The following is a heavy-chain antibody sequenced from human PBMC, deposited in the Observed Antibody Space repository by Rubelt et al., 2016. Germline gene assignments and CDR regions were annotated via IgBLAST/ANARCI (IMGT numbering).Heavy chain of an antibody. V-gene: IGHV4-34*01. D-gene: IGHD3-9*01. CDR3: ARTSIRYFDWLLQFDY. J-gene: IGHJ4*02. Sequence: LGGIGEINHSGSTNYNPSLKSRVTISVDTSKNQFSLKLSSVTAADTAVYYCARTSIRYFDWLLQFDYWGQGTLVTVSS. CDR2: INHSGST.